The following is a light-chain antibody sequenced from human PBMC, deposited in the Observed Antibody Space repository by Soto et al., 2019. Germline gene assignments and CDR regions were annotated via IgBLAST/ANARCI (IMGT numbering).Light chain of an antibody. V-gene: IGKV3-11*01. J-gene: IGKJ5*01. CDR2: DAS. CDR3: QQRSNWPPIT. Sequence: EIMVNLSPSTLSVSPRERATLSCRGSQSVSSYLSWYQQKPGQAPRLIIYDASNRATGIPARFSGSGSGTDFTLTISSLEPEDFAVYYCQQRSNWPPITFGQGARLEIK. CDR1: QSVSSY.